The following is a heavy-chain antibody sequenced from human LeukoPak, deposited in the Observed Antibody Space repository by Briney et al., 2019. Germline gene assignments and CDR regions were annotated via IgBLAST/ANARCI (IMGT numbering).Heavy chain of an antibody. CDR2: ITYDGGST. CDR1: GFTFSSYA. J-gene: IGHJ6*02. CDR3: ATGGRSRQPMDYGIDT. D-gene: IGHD3-10*01. V-gene: IGHV3-30-3*01. Sequence: PGRSLRLSCAASGFTFSSYAMNWVRQAPGKGLEWLAAITYDGGSTYYADSVKGRFTISRDNSKNTLYLQMNSLRTEDTAVYYCATGGRSRQPMDYGIDTWGQGTTVTASS.